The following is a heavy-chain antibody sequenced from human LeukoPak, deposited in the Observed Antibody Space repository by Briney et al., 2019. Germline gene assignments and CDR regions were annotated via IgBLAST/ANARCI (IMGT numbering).Heavy chain of an antibody. CDR2: IYYSGST. J-gene: IGHJ3*02. D-gene: IGHD3-22*01. CDR1: GGSISSYY. Sequence: SETLSLTCTVSGGSISSYYWSWIRQPPGKGLEWIGYIYYSGSTNYNPSLKSRVTISVDTSKNQFSLKLSSVTAADTAVYYCARVGLYYYDSSGPYAFDIWGQGTMVTVSS. CDR3: ARVGLYYYDSSGPYAFDI. V-gene: IGHV4-59*01.